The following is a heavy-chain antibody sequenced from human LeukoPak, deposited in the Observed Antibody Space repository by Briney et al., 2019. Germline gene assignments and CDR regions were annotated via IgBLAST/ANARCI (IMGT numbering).Heavy chain of an antibody. CDR2: INPSGGST. D-gene: IGHD2-2*01. CDR3: ARDRPDIVVVPADSYYYYGMDV. Sequence: ASVKVSCKASGYTFTSYYMHWVRQAPGQGLEWMGIINPSGGSTSYAQKFQGRVTMTRDTSTSTVYMELSSLRSEDTAVYYCARDRPDIVVVPADSYYYYGMDVWGQGTTVTVSS. CDR1: GYTFTSYY. V-gene: IGHV1-46*01. J-gene: IGHJ6*02.